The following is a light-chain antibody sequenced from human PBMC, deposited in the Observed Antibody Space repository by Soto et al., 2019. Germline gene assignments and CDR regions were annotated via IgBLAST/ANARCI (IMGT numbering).Light chain of an antibody. V-gene: IGKV1D-13*01. J-gene: IGKJ1*01. CDR2: DAS. CDR1: QGISSA. Sequence: AIQLTQSPSSLSASVGDRVTITCRASQGISSALAWYQQKPGKAPRLLIYDASSLESGVPSRFSGSGSGTDFTLTISSLQPEDFATYYCQQYNNWPGTFGQGTKVDIK. CDR3: QQYNNWPGT.